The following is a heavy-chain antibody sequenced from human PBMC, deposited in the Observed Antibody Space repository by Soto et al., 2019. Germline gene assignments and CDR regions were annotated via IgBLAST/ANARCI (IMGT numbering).Heavy chain of an antibody. CDR1: GFTFSSYA. J-gene: IGHJ4*02. Sequence: PGGSLRLSCAASGFTFSSYAMSWVRQAPGKGLEWVSAISGSGGSTYYADSVKGRFTISRDNSKNTLYLQMNSLRAEDTAVYYCAKYGRGYSSKPGGPRPLDYWCQGTLVTVSS. D-gene: IGHD5-18*01. CDR2: ISGSGGST. CDR3: AKYGRGYSSKPGGPRPLDY. V-gene: IGHV3-23*01.